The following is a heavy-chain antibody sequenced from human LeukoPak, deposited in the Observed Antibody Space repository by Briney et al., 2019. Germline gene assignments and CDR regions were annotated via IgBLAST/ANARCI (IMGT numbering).Heavy chain of an antibody. Sequence: GGSLRLSCAASGFTVSDNYMYWVRQAPGKGLEWVSSITSGGDYIYYADSVKGRFTNSRDNAKNSLSRQLNSLRVEDTAVYYCARGHYDVLAASYKWTPDYWGQGTLVTVSS. J-gene: IGHJ4*02. V-gene: IGHV3-21*01. CDR3: ARGHYDVLAASYKWTPDY. CDR1: GFTVSDNY. CDR2: ITSGGDYI. D-gene: IGHD3-9*01.